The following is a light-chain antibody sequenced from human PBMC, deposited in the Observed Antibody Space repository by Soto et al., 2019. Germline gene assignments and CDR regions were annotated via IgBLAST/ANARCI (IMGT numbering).Light chain of an antibody. V-gene: IGLV2-14*03. CDR3: SSYTSSSTLYV. CDR2: DVA. Sequence: QSVLPQPASVSGSPGQSVAISCTGASIDVGGYNYVSWYQQHPGKAPKLMIYDVASRPSGVSDRFSGSKSGNTASLTISGLQAEDEADYYCSSYTSSSTLYVFGTGTKSPS. J-gene: IGLJ1*01. CDR1: SIDVGGYNY.